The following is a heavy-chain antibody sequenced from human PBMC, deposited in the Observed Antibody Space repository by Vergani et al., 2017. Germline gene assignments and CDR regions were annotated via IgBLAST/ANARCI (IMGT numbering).Heavy chain of an antibody. J-gene: IGHJ5*02. V-gene: IGHV1-69*01. CDR3: ARGVLYSKYRHNWFGP. CDR1: GGTFSSYA. CDR2: IIPIFGTA. D-gene: IGHD2-8*01. Sequence: QVQLVQSGAEVKKPGSSVKVSCKASGGTFSSYAISWVRQAPGQGLEWMGGIIPIFGTANYAQKFQGRVTITADESTSTAYMELSSLRSEDTAIYFCARGVLYSKYRHNWFGPWGQGTVVTVSS.